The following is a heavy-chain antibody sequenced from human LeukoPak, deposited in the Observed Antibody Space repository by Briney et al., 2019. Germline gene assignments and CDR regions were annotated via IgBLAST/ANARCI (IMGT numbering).Heavy chain of an antibody. CDR1: GYSISSGYY. CDR2: ISRSGRT. CDR3: ARVGARAFDI. D-gene: IGHD3-16*01. V-gene: IGHV4-38-2*02. J-gene: IGHJ3*02. Sequence: SETLSLTCTISGYSISSGYYWGWIRQPPGKGLEWIGSISRSGRTYYNPSLKTRISLPVDTSKNQFSLKLSSVTAADTALYYCARVGARAFDIWGQGTLVTVSS.